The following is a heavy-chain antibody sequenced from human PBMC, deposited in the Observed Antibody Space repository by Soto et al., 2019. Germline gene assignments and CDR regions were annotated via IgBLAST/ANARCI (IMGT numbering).Heavy chain of an antibody. CDR2: IIPIFGTA. V-gene: IGHV1-69*01. CDR3: ARGGIMVQGKPATWYFDL. CDR1: GGTFSSDA. J-gene: IGHJ2*01. D-gene: IGHD3-10*01. Sequence: QVQLVQSGAEVKKPVSSVNVSCKASGGTFSSDAISWVLQAPGQGLEWLGGIIPIFGTANYAQKFQSRVTITADESTSTAYMELSSLRSEDPAVYYCARGGIMVQGKPATWYFDLSGHGPLVTVSS.